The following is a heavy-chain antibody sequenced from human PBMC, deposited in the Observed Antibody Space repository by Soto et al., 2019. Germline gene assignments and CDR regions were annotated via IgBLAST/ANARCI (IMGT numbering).Heavy chain of an antibody. Sequence: QITLTESGPTLVKPTQTLTLTCTFSGFSLSTSGVGVGWIRQTPGKALEWLALIYWDDDKRYSPFLKSRLTISKDTSKNQVVLTMTNMDPVDTATYFCARRLKESGSFYDFWSGHVLSYLDSWGQGTRVTVCS. J-gene: IGHJ4*02. D-gene: IGHD3-3*01. CDR3: ARRLKESGSFYDFWSGHVLSYLDS. V-gene: IGHV2-5*02. CDR1: GFSLSTSGVG. CDR2: IYWDDDK.